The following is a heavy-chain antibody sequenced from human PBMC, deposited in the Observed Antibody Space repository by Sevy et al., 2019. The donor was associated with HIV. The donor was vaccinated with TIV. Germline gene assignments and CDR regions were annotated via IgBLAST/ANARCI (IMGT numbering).Heavy chain of an antibody. V-gene: IGHV3-48*01. Sequence: GGSLRLSCAASGFTFSSYSMNWVRQAPGKGLEWVSYISSSSSTIYYADSVKGRFTISRDNAKNSVYLQMNSLRAEDTAVYYCAGGYCSGGSCYSSYFDYWGQGTLVTVSS. D-gene: IGHD2-15*01. J-gene: IGHJ4*02. CDR1: GFTFSSYS. CDR3: AGGYCSGGSCYSSYFDY. CDR2: ISSSSSTI.